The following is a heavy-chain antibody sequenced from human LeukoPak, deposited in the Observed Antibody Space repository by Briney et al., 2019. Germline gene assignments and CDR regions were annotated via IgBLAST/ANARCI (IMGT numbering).Heavy chain of an antibody. J-gene: IGHJ4*02. CDR2: IRSKANSYAT. D-gene: IGHD3-10*01. CDR3: TRPNYYGSGSQVDY. Sequence: PRGSLRLSCAASGFTFSGSAMHWVRQASGKGLEWVGRIRSKANSYATAYAASVKGRFTISRDDSKNTAYLQMNSLKTEDTAVYYCTRPNYYGSGSQVDYWGQGTLVTVSS. CDR1: GFTFSGSA. V-gene: IGHV3-73*01.